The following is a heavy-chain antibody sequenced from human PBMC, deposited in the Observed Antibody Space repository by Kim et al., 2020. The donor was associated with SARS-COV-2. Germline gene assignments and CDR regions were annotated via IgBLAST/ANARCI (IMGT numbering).Heavy chain of an antibody. J-gene: IGHJ6*02. D-gene: IGHD2-2*01. CDR2: ISAYNGNT. CDR3: AREGIVVVPAARYYYYGMDV. V-gene: IGHV1-18*01. CDR1: GYTFTSYG. Sequence: ASVKVSCKASGYTFTSYGISWVRQAPGQGLEWMGWISAYNGNTNYAQKLQGRVTMTTDTSTSTAYMELRSLRSDDTAVYYCAREGIVVVPAARYYYYGMDVWGQGTTVTVSS.